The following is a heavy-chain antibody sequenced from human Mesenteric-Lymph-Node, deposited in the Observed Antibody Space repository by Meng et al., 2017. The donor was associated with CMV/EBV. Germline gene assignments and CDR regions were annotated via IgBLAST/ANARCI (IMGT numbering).Heavy chain of an antibody. CDR2: INHSGST. CDR1: GGSFSGYY. J-gene: IGHJ4*02. D-gene: IGHD3-16*01. Sequence: QVQLQQWGAGLLKPSETLSLTCAVYGGSFSGYYWSWIRQPPGKGLEXIGEINHSGSTNYNPSLKSRVTISVDTSKNQFSLKLSSVTAADTAVYYCARDGGWRYWGQGTLVTVSS. CDR3: ARDGGWRY. V-gene: IGHV4-34*01.